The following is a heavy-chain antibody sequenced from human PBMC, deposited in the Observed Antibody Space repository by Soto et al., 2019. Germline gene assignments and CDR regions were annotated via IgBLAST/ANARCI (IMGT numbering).Heavy chain of an antibody. CDR1: GGSISSGGYS. CDR3: ARADSSSPYFDY. J-gene: IGHJ4*02. Sequence: TLSLTCAVSGGSISSGGYSWSWIRQPPGKGLEWIGYIYHSGSTYYNPSLKSRVTISVDRSKNQFSLKLSSVTAADTAVYYCARADSSSPYFDYWGQGTLVTVSS. V-gene: IGHV4-30-2*01. D-gene: IGHD6-6*01. CDR2: IYHSGST.